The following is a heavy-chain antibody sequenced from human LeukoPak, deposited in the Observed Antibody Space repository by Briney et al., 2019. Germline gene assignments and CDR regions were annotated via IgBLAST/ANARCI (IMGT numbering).Heavy chain of an antibody. Sequence: ASVTLSCKASGYTFTGYYMHWVRQAPGQGLEWMGWINPNSGGTNYAQKFQGRVTMTRDTSISTAYMELSRLRSDDTAVYYCARSMVRELVAWFDPWGQGTLVTVSS. J-gene: IGHJ5*02. D-gene: IGHD3-10*01. CDR2: INPNSGGT. CDR3: ARSMVRELVAWFDP. V-gene: IGHV1-2*02. CDR1: GYTFTGYY.